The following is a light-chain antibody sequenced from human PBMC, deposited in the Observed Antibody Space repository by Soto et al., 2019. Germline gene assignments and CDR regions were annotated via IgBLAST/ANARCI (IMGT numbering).Light chain of an antibody. Sequence: QSALTQPASVSGSPGQSITISCTGTSSDVGGYNYVSWYQQHPGKAPKLMIYDVSNRPPGVSNRFSGSKSGNTASLTISGLQAEDEADYYCSSYTTSSTWVFGGGTKLPS. V-gene: IGLV2-14*01. CDR1: SSDVGGYNY. CDR2: DVS. CDR3: SSYTTSSTWV. J-gene: IGLJ3*02.